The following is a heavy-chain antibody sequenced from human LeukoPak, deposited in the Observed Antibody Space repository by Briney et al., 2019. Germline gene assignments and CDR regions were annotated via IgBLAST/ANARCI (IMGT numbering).Heavy chain of an antibody. CDR2: IFYSGST. J-gene: IGHJ4*02. Sequence: PSETLSLTCSVSGDSISSSTYYWGWIRHHPGKGMEWIGHIFYSGSTYYNPSLKSRISISVDTSKNQFSLKLGSVTAADTAVYYCARVSSNGYYDVKYFFDYWGQGTLVTVSS. V-gene: IGHV4-31*03. CDR1: GDSISSSTYY. D-gene: IGHD3-22*01. CDR3: ARVSSNGYYDVKYFFDY.